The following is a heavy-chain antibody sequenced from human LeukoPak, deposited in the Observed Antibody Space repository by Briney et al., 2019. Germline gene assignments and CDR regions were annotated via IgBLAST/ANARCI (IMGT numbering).Heavy chain of an antibody. D-gene: IGHD3/OR15-3a*01. CDR3: ATGTGRSDFDY. V-gene: IGHV3-15*01. CDR1: GFTFSDAW. CDR2: IKSKTDGGTR. Sequence: GGSLRLPCAASGFTFSDAWMSWVRQAPGKGLEWVGRIKSKTDGGTRDFAAPVKDRFSISRDDSKATVYLQMSSLKTEDTAVYHCATGTGRSDFDYWDRGTLVTVSS. J-gene: IGHJ4*02.